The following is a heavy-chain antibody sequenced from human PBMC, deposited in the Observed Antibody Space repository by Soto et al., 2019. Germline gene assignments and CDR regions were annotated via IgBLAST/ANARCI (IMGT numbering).Heavy chain of an antibody. CDR1: GGSFSGYY. CDR3: ARGISGGFKPIVVVPAARPGYSYYYMDV. D-gene: IGHD2-2*01. J-gene: IGHJ6*03. CDR2: INHSGST. Sequence: ASETLSLTCAVYGGSFSGYYWSWIRQPPGKGLEWIGEINHSGSTNYNPSLKSRVTISVDTSKNQFSLKLSSVTAADTAVYYCARGISGGFKPIVVVPAARPGYSYYYMDVWGKGTTVTVSS. V-gene: IGHV4-34*01.